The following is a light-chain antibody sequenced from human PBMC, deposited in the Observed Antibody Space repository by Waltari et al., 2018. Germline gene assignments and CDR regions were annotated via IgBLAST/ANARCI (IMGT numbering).Light chain of an antibody. CDR1: SGHSHYA. Sequence: QLVLTQSPSASASLGASVKLTCTLSSGHSHYAIAWHQQQPKKGPRYLMKLNGDGSHTKGDGIPDRFSGSSSGAERVLTISSLQSEDEGDYYCQTWDTDIHVVFGGGTKLIVL. J-gene: IGLJ2*01. V-gene: IGLV4-69*01. CDR3: QTWDTDIHVV. CDR2: LNGDGSH.